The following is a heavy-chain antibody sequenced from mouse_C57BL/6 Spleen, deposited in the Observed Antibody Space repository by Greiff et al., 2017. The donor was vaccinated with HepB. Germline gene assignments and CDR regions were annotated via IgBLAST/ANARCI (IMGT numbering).Heavy chain of an antibody. Sequence: VQLQQSGAELVRPGASVKLSCKASGYTFTDYYINWVKQRPGQGLEWIARIYPGSGNTYYNEKFKGKATLTAEKSSSTAYMQLSSLTSEDSAVYFCAREGHGYPAWFAYWGQGTLVTVSA. D-gene: IGHD2-2*01. CDR3: AREGHGYPAWFAY. CDR1: GYTFTDYY. V-gene: IGHV1-76*01. J-gene: IGHJ3*01. CDR2: IYPGSGNT.